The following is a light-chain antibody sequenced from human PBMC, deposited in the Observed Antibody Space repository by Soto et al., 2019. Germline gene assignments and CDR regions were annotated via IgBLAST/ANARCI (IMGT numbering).Light chain of an antibody. J-gene: IGKJ4*01. CDR3: QQINSYPLT. CDR1: QSLNSR. V-gene: IGKV1-5*01. CDR2: DAS. Sequence: DIQLTQSPSTLSASVGERVTRSCRAAQSLNSRLAWYQHRPGKATRLLIYDASTLESGVPSRFSGGGSGTEFTLTISSLQPEDFATYYCQQINSYPLTFGGGTKVDI.